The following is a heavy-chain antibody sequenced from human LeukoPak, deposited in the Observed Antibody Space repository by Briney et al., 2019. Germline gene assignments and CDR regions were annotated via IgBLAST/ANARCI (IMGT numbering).Heavy chain of an antibody. CDR2: ISSSSGYI. Sequence: GGSLRLSCAASGFTFSSYIMNWVRQAPGKGLEWVSSISSSSGYIYYADSVKGRFTISRDNAKNSLYLQMNSLRAEDTAVYSCARVDSSGYGLDNWGQGTLVTVSS. CDR3: ARVDSSGYGLDN. D-gene: IGHD3-22*01. J-gene: IGHJ4*02. V-gene: IGHV3-21*01. CDR1: GFTFSSYI.